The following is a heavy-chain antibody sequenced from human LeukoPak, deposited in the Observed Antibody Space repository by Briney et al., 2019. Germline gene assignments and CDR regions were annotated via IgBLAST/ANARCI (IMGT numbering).Heavy chain of an antibody. CDR1: GGSFSGYY. D-gene: IGHD3-9*01. CDR3: ARERNYDVLTGYYRGPPSYYFDY. Sequence: SETLSLTCAVYGGSFSGYYWSWIRQPPGKGLEWIGYIYYSESTNYNPSLKSRVTISIDTSKNQFSLKLSSVTAADTAVYYCARERNYDVLTGYYRGPPSYYFDYWGQGTLVTVSS. CDR2: IYYSEST. V-gene: IGHV4-59*01. J-gene: IGHJ4*02.